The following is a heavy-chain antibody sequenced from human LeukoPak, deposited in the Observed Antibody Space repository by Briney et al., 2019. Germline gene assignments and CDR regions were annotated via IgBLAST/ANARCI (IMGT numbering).Heavy chain of an antibody. CDR3: ARGGNHDYYYYYMDV. Sequence: GEPLQISCQGSGSSFTSYWIGWVRQVPGKGLEWRGSIYPDDSDTRYNPSFEGQVTISADKSSSTAYLQWSSLKASDTGMYYCARGGNHDYYYYYMDVWGKGTTITVSS. D-gene: IGHD1-14*01. J-gene: IGHJ6*03. CDR1: GSSFTSYW. CDR2: IYPDDSDT. V-gene: IGHV5-51*01.